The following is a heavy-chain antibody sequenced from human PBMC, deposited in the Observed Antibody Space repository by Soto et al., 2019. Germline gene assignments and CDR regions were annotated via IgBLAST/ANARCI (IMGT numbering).Heavy chain of an antibody. J-gene: IGHJ4*02. CDR1: GDSISSSNYY. Sequence: SETLSLTCTVSGDSISSSNYYWGWIRQPPGKGLEWIGSMYNGGSTYYNPSLKSRVTISVDRSQNHFSLQLTSVTAADTAVYYCARSEATALDYWGQGTLVTVSS. CDR2: MYNGGST. V-gene: IGHV4-39*07. CDR3: ARSEATALDY.